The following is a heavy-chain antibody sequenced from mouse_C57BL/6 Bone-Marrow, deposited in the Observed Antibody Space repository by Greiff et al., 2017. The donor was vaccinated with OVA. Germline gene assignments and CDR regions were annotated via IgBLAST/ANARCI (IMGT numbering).Heavy chain of an antibody. CDR2: IHPNSGST. V-gene: IGHV1-64*01. CDR1: GYTFTSYW. J-gene: IGHJ3*01. CDR3: ALYYGYSWFAY. D-gene: IGHD2-2*01. Sequence: QVQLQQPGAELVKPGASVKLSCKASGYTFTSYWMHWVKQRPGQGLELIGMIHPNSGSTNYNEKFKSKATLTVDKSSSTAYMQLSSLTSEDSAVYYCALYYGYSWFAYWGQGTLVTVSA.